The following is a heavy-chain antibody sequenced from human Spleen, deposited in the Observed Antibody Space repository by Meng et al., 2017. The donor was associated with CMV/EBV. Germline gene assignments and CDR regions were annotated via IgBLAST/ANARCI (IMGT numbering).Heavy chain of an antibody. J-gene: IGHJ4*02. V-gene: IGHV4-4*07. D-gene: IGHD3-10*01. CDR1: GGSISSYY. CDR3: ARDKTRYYYGSGSPYQDY. CDR2: IYTRGST. Sequence: SQTLSLTCTVSGGSISSYYWTWIRQPAGKGLEWIGRIYTRGSTNYNPSLKSRVTISVDTSKNQFSLKLSSVTAADTAVYYCARDKTRYYYGSGSPYQDYWGQGTLVTVSS.